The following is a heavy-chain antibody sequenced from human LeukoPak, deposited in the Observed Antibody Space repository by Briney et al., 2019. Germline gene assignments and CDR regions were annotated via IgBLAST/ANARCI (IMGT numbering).Heavy chain of an antibody. J-gene: IGHJ4*02. CDR2: ISDTGGRT. CDR1: GITLSNYG. Sequence: GGSLRLSCAVSGITLSNYGMTWVRQAPGKGLEWVAGISDTGGRTNYADSVKGRFTISRDNPKNTLYLQMNSLRAEDTAVYFCAKRGAVIRVILVGFHKEAYYFDSWGQGALVTVSS. D-gene: IGHD3-22*01. V-gene: IGHV3-23*01. CDR3: AKRGAVIRVILVGFHKEAYYFDS.